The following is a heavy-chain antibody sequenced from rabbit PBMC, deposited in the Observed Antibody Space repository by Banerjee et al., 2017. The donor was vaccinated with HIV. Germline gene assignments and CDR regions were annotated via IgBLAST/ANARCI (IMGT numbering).Heavy chain of an antibody. CDR2: INTGSSGST. D-gene: IGHD2-1*01. V-gene: IGHV1S40*01. CDR3: ARRPGYDNNDGPL. Sequence: QSLEESGGDLVKPGASLTLTCTASGFSFSYSYYMCWVRQAPGKGLEWFGCINTGSSGSTYYATWAKGRFTISKTSSTTVTLQMTSLTAADTATYFCARRPGYDNNDGPLWGQGTLVTVS. CDR1: GFSFSYSYY. J-gene: IGHJ3*01.